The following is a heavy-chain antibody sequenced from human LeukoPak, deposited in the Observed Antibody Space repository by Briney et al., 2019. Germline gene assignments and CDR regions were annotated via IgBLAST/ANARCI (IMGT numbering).Heavy chain of an antibody. CDR1: GFTFSDYY. Sequence: GGSLRLSCAASGFTFSDYYMTWVRQAPGKGLEWVSSISSASTYMYYADSVKGRFTISRDNAKNLMYLQMNSLRVEDTAVYYCGRVGGRSKAAKGDAFDIWGQGTMVTVSS. J-gene: IGHJ3*02. CDR3: GRVGGRSKAAKGDAFDI. V-gene: IGHV3-21*06. D-gene: IGHD6-6*01. CDR2: ISSASTYM.